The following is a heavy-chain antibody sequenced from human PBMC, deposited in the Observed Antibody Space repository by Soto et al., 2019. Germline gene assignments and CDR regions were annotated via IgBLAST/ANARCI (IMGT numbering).Heavy chain of an antibody. V-gene: IGHV6-1*01. CDR3: VRDNLGVRGVIINYYYYYMDV. D-gene: IGHD3-10*01. J-gene: IGHJ6*03. Sequence: PSQTLSLTCAISGDSVSSNSAAWNWIRQSPSRGLEWLGRTYYRSKWYNDYAVSVKSRITINPDTSKNQFSLQLNSVTPEDTAVYYCVRDNLGVRGVIINYYYYYMDVWGKGTSVTVSS. CDR1: GDSVSSNSAA. CDR2: TYYRSKWYN.